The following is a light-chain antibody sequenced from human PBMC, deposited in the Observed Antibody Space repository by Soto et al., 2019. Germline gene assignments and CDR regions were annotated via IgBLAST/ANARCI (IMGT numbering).Light chain of an antibody. CDR1: QNINNY. Sequence: DIQMTQSPSTLSASVGDRVTITCRAGQNINNYLNWYQQKPGKAPKLLIFAASNLQSGVPSRFSGSGSGTDFTLTISSLQPEDFATYYCQESYNTLTFTLGPGTKVDIK. CDR3: QESYNTLTFT. J-gene: IGKJ3*01. CDR2: AAS. V-gene: IGKV1-39*01.